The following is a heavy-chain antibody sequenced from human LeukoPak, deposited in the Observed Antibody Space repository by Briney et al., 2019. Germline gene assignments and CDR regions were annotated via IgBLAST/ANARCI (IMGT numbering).Heavy chain of an antibody. CDR2: IIPIFGTA. Sequence: SVKVSCKASGGTFSSYAISWVRQAPGQGLEWMGRIIPIFGTANYAQKFQGRVTITTDESTSTAYMELSSLRSEDTAVYYCAARPPIFGVVTEFDYWGQGTLVTVSS. V-gene: IGHV1-69*05. CDR3: AARPPIFGVVTEFDY. D-gene: IGHD3-3*01. J-gene: IGHJ4*02. CDR1: GGTFSSYA.